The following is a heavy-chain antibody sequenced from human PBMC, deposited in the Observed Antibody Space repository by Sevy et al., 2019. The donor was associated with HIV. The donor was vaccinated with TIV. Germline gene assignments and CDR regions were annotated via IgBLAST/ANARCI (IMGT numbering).Heavy chain of an antibody. CDR1: GYSISSGYY. D-gene: IGHD3-3*01. V-gene: IGHV4-38-2*02. J-gene: IGHJ5*02. Sequence: SETLSLTCTVSGYSISSGYYWGWIRQPPGKGLEWIGSIYHSGSTYYNPSLKSRVTISVDTSKNQFSLKLSSVTAADTVVYYCARDPTLDFWSGWDPLCWFDPWGRGTLVTVSS. CDR2: IYHSGST. CDR3: ARDPTLDFWSGWDPLCWFDP.